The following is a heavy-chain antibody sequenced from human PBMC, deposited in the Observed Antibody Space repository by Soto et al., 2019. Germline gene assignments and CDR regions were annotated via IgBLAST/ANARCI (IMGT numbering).Heavy chain of an antibody. CDR2: IWYDGSNK. D-gene: IGHD3-10*01. CDR1: GFTFSSYG. CDR3: ARFGRANRYYFDY. Sequence: LRLSCAASGFTFSSYGMHWVRQAPGKGLEWVAVIWYDGSNKYYADSVKGRFTISRDNSKNTLYLQMNSLRAEDTAVYYCARFGRANRYYFDYWGQGPLVTVYS. J-gene: IGHJ4*02. V-gene: IGHV3-33*01.